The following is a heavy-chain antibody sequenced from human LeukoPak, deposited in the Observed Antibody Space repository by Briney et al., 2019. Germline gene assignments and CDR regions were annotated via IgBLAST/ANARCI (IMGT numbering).Heavy chain of an antibody. Sequence: GASLRLSCEVSGFPVRSRYMTWVRQPPGKVLECVAVIYSGGTTYHIDSVKGRFTISRDISKSTMYLEMNNLRVEDTAIYYCASLEGGPSDGRWGQGTLVTVSS. CDR1: GFPVRSRY. D-gene: IGHD3-3*01. J-gene: IGHJ4*02. CDR3: ASLEGGPSDGR. V-gene: IGHV3-53*01. CDR2: IYSGGTT.